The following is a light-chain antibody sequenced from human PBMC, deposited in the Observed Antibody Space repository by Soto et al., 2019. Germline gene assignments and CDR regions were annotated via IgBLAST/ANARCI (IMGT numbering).Light chain of an antibody. J-gene: IGKJ1*01. Sequence: DIVMTQSPDSLAVSLGERATINCKSSQSVLYSSNNKNYLAWYQQKPGHPPTLLIYWASTRQSGVPDRFSGTGSGTDFTLTISSLQAEDVALNYSQQSYSSLWTFCQGTKVEIK. V-gene: IGKV4-1*01. CDR2: WAS. CDR3: QQSYSSLWT. CDR1: QSVLYSSNNKNY.